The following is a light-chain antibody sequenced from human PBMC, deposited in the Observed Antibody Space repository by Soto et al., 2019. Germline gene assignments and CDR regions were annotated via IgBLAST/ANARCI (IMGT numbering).Light chain of an antibody. CDR1: QSVSSSY. J-gene: IGKJ1*01. Sequence: EIVLTQSPGTLSLSPGERATPSCRASQSVSSSYLAWYQQKPGQAPRLLIYDTSSRATAIPDRFSGSGSGTDFTLTISRLEPEDFAVYYCQQYGSSSWTFGQGTKV. CDR3: QQYGSSSWT. V-gene: IGKV3-20*01. CDR2: DTS.